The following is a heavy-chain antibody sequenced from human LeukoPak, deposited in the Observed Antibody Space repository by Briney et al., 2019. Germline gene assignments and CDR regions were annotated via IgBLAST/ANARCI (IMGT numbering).Heavy chain of an antibody. D-gene: IGHD4-23*01. CDR3: ARDPGYGGNPGYFDY. Sequence: PGGSLRLSCAASGFTFSSYWMSWVRQAPGKGLEWVSVIYSGGSTHYADSVKGRFTISRDNSKNTLYLQMNSLRAEDTAVYYCARDPGYGGNPGYFDYWGQGTLVTVSS. J-gene: IGHJ4*02. CDR2: IYSGGST. V-gene: IGHV3-53*01. CDR1: GFTFSSYW.